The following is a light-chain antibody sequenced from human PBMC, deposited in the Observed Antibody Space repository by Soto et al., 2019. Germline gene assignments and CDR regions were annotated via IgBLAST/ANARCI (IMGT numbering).Light chain of an antibody. CDR2: SNN. CDR3: AAWDDSLNVLV. CDR1: SSNIGSKS. Sequence: QSVLTQPPSVSGTPGQRVNMSCSGSSSNIGSKSVSWYQHLPQTAPKLLIYSNNQRPSGVPGRFSGSKSGTSASLAISGLQSDDETQYYYAAWDDSLNVLVFGGGTKVTVL. J-gene: IGLJ2*01. V-gene: IGLV1-44*01.